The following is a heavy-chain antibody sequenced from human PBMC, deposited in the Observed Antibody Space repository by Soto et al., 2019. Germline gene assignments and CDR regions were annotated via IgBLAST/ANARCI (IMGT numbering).Heavy chain of an antibody. J-gene: IGHJ4*02. CDR1: GGSISSSSYY. Sequence: QLQLQESGPGLVKPSETLSLTCTVSGGSISSSSYYWGWIRQPPGKGLEWIGSIYYSGSTYYNPYLKSRVTTSVDTSQKQFSLKLSSVTDADTSVYYCARRYMGQWLVPDYFDYWGQGTLVTVSS. D-gene: IGHD6-19*01. V-gene: IGHV4-39*01. CDR3: ARRYMGQWLVPDYFDY. CDR2: IYYSGST.